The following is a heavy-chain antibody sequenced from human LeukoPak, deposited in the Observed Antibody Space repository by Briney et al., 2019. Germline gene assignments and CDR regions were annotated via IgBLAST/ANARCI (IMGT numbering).Heavy chain of an antibody. CDR2: ISAYNGNT. CDR1: GYTFSDYY. J-gene: IGHJ6*03. D-gene: IGHD5-18*01. Sequence: EASVKVSCKASGYTFSDYYMHWVRQAPGQGLEWMGWISAYNGNTNYAQKLQGRVTMTTDTSTSTAYMELRSLRSDDTAVYYCAREQISPKSGVDTAMNPYWYYMDVWGKGTTVTISS. V-gene: IGHV1-18*04. CDR3: AREQISPKSGVDTAMNPYWYYMDV.